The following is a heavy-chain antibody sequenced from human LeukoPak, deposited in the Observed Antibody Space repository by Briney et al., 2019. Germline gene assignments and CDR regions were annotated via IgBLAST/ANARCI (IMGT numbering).Heavy chain of an antibody. J-gene: IGHJ4*02. CDR3: ARSLDYGDYYGEFDY. CDR2: IGARDGRT. CDR1: GFTFRNYA. V-gene: IGHV3-23*01. Sequence: PGGSLRLSCAASGFTFRNYAMTWVRQAPGKGLDWVALIGARDGRTYYADPVKGRFTISRDNSKNTLYLQMNSLRAEDTAVYYCARSLDYGDYYGEFDYWGQGTLVTVSS. D-gene: IGHD4-17*01.